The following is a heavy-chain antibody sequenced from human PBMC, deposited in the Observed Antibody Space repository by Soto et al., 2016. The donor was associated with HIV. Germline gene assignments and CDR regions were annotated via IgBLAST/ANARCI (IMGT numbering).Heavy chain of an antibody. CDR3: ARFGGRPPRLMGY. CDR2: IYYTGKT. J-gene: IGHJ4*01. V-gene: IGHV4-39*01. CDR1: GGSITSSNYY. Sequence: QLQLQESGPGLVKPSETLSLTCIVSGGSITSSNYYWGWVRQPPGKGLEWIATIYYTGKTYYNPSLTSRLTISVHTSTNQFSLQLSSVTAADTAVYYCARFGGRPPRLMGYWGQGMLVTVSS. D-gene: IGHD2-8*01.